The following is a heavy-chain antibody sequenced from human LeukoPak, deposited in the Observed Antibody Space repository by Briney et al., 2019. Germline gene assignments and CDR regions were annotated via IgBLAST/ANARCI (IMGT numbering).Heavy chain of an antibody. CDR1: GVSFGDYA. J-gene: IGHJ4*02. D-gene: IGHD2-21*02. CDR2: IRNKLHGGTK. Sequence: GGSLRLSCTVSGVSFGDYAMSWGPDAPGKGLGWVCFIRNKLHGGTKGYVHSLKGKFTISRDNAESIAYLQMNSRKTEDKAVSYCTRDVNLVAVTAHFDYWGQGTLVTVSS. CDR3: TRDVNLVAVTAHFDY. V-gene: IGHV3-49*04.